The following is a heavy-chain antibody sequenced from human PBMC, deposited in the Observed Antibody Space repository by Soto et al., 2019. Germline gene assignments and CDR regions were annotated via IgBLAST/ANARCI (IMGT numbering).Heavy chain of an antibody. Sequence: GGSLRLSCAASGFTFSSYWMHWVRQAPGKGLVWVSRINSDGSSTSYADSVKGRFTISRDNAKNTLYLQMNSLRAEDTAVYYCARGAYCSSTSCPYYYYGMDVWGQGTTVTVSS. CDR1: GFTFSSYW. V-gene: IGHV3-74*01. CDR3: ARGAYCSSTSCPYYYYGMDV. CDR2: INSDGSST. J-gene: IGHJ6*02. D-gene: IGHD2-2*01.